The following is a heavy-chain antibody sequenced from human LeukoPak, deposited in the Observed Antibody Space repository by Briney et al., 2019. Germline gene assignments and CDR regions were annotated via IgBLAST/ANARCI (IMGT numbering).Heavy chain of an antibody. D-gene: IGHD5-18*01. Sequence: SETLSLTCTVSGGSINNYYWNWIRQPPGKGLEWIGYIYYSGSPNYNPSLKSRVTISKDTSKNQFSLKLNSVTAADTAVYYCASVFGYEYYYMDVWGKGTTVTVSS. CDR2: IYYSGSP. J-gene: IGHJ6*03. CDR1: GGSINNYY. CDR3: ASVFGYEYYYMDV. V-gene: IGHV4-59*01.